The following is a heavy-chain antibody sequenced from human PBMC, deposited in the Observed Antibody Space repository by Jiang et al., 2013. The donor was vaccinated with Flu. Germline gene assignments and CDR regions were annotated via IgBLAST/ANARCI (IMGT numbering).Heavy chain of an antibody. Sequence: LLKPSETLSLTCTVSGGSISSYYWSWIRQPPGKGLEWIGYIYYSGSTNYNPSLKSRVTISVDTSKNQFSLKLSSVTAADTAVYYCATYYGGNSGGAFDIWGQGTMVTVSS. CDR3: ATYYGGNSGGAFDI. CDR1: GGSISSYY. CDR2: IYYSGST. V-gene: IGHV4-59*08. D-gene: IGHD4-23*01. J-gene: IGHJ3*02.